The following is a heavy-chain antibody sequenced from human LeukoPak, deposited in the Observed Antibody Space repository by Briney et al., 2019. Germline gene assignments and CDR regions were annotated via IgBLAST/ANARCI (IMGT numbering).Heavy chain of an antibody. CDR1: GGSISSYY. CDR2: IYTSGST. Sequence: SETLSLTCTVSGGSISSYYWSWIRQPAGKGLEWIGRIYTSGSTNYNPSLKSRVTMSVDTSKNQFSLKLSSVTAADTAVYYCARGPGYYDSDAFDIWGQGTMVTVSS. V-gene: IGHV4-4*07. D-gene: IGHD3-22*01. CDR3: ARGPGYYDSDAFDI. J-gene: IGHJ3*02.